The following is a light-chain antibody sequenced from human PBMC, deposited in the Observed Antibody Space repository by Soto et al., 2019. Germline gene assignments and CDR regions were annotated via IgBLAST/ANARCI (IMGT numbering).Light chain of an antibody. CDR3: QHYNDYSRV. CDR1: QSVDTW. Sequence: DIQMTQSPSTLSASIGDTVTITCRTSQSVDTWLAWYQHKAGKAPKLLIYRASSLATGVPSWFSGSGSGTAVTLTITSLQPDDFATYYCQHYNDYSRVFGQGTQVEIK. V-gene: IGKV1-5*03. CDR2: RAS. J-gene: IGKJ1*01.